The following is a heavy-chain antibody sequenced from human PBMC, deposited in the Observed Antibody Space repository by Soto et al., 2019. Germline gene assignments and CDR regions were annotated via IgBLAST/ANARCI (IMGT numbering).Heavy chain of an antibody. J-gene: IGHJ4*02. D-gene: IGHD2-21*01. CDR2: ISGTGGGT. V-gene: IGHV3-23*01. CDR1: GFTFSSYA. CDR3: AKALISTVFHY. Sequence: EVQVLESGGGLVQPGGSLRLSCAASGFTFSSYAMHWVRQAPGKGLEWVSGISGTGGGTYYADSVKGRFTISRDNSNNTVYLQMKSLRAEDTAVYYCAKALISTVFHYWGQGALVTVSS.